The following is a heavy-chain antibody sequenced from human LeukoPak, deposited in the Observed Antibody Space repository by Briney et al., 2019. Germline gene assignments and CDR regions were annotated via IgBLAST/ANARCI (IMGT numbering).Heavy chain of an antibody. J-gene: IGHJ4*02. CDR2: IYYTGST. V-gene: IGHV4-59*12. CDR1: GGSISSYY. D-gene: IGHD2-15*01. CDR3: ARESVVAANFGFDY. Sequence: SETLSLTCTISGGSISSYYWSWIRQPPGKGLEWIGYIYYTGSTNHNPSLKSRVTISVDTSKNQFSLKLSSVTAADTAVYYCARESVVAANFGFDYWGQGTLVTVSS.